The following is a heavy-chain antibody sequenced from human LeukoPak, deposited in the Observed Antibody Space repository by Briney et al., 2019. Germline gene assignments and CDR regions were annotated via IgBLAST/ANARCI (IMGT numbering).Heavy chain of an antibody. CDR2: ISYDGSNK. CDR3: ARDTKEWLSDEPLDY. V-gene: IGHV3-30*04. CDR1: GFTFSSYA. Sequence: GRSLRLSCAASGFTFSSYAMHWVGQAPGKGLEWVAFISYDGSNKYYADSVKGRFTISRDHSKNTLYLQMNSLRAEDTAVYYCARDTKEWLSDEPLDYWGQGTLVTVSS. J-gene: IGHJ4*02. D-gene: IGHD3-3*01.